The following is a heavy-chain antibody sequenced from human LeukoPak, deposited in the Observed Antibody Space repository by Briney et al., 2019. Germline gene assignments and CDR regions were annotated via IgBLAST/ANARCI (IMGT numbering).Heavy chain of an antibody. D-gene: IGHD1-1*01. CDR2: IYSGST. CDR1: GGSISSDSDY. Sequence: SETLSLTCTVSGGSISSDSDYWSWIRQPAGKGLEWIGRIYSGSTDYNPSPRSRLTISVDTSKNQFSLKLSSVTAADTAVYYCARGRVSGTTLYFDYWGQGTLFTVSS. J-gene: IGHJ4*02. CDR3: ARGRVSGTTLYFDY. V-gene: IGHV4-61*02.